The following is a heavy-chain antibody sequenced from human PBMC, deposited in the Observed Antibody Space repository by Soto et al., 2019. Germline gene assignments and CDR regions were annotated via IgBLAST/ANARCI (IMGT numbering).Heavy chain of an antibody. V-gene: IGHV1-69*13. D-gene: IGHD2-2*02. Sequence: GASVKVSCKASGGTFSSYAISWVRQAPGQGLEWMGGIIPIFGTANYAQKFQGRVTITADESTSTAYMELSSLRSEDTAVYYCASFPGRGIVLVPAAIGRIYYGMDVWGQGTTVTVSS. CDR1: GGTFSSYA. J-gene: IGHJ6*02. CDR3: ASFPGRGIVLVPAAIGRIYYGMDV. CDR2: IIPIFGTA.